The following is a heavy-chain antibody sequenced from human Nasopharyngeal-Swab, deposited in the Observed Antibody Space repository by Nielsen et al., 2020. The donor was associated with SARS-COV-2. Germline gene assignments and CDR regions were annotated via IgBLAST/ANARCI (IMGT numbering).Heavy chain of an antibody. Sequence: RQAPGKGLEWIGYIYHSGSTYYNPSLKSRVTISVDTSKNQFSLKLSSVTAADTAVYYCARVFWGYCSSTSCSNYYYYYYMDVWGKGTTVTVSS. CDR3: ARVFWGYCSSTSCSNYYYYYYMDV. CDR2: IYHSGST. D-gene: IGHD2-2*01. V-gene: IGHV4-31*02. J-gene: IGHJ6*03.